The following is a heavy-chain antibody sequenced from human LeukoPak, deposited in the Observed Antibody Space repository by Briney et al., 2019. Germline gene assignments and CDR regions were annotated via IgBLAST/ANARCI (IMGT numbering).Heavy chain of an antibody. CDR1: GGTFSSYA. J-gene: IGHJ6*02. CDR3: ARSSTSCSGCKYYYYYGMDV. V-gene: IGHV1-69*05. Sequence: ASVKVSCKASGGTFSSYAISWVRQAPGQGLEWMGGIIPIFGTANYAQKFQGRVTITTDESTSTAYMELSSLRSEDTAVYYCARSSTSCSGCKYYYYYGMDVWSQGTTVTVSS. D-gene: IGHD2-2*01. CDR2: IIPIFGTA.